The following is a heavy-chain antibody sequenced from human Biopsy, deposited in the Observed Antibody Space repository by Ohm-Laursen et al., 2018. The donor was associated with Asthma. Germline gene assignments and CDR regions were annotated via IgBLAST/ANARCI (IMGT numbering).Heavy chain of an antibody. J-gene: IGHJ4*02. CDR1: GFSLSSGGYY. V-gene: IGHV4-31*03. CDR3: ARGVDRVTGLLDHFDS. CDR2: IYYSGST. Sequence: TLSLTCRVSGFSLSSGGYYWSWIRHHPGKGLEWIGNIYYSGSTSYNPSLKGGVTISVDTSKNQFSLKLTSVTAADTAVYYCARGVDRVTGLLDHFDSWGQGTLVTVSS. D-gene: IGHD2-21*02.